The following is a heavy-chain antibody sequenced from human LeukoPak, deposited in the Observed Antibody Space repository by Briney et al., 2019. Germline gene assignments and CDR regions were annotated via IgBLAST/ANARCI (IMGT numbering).Heavy chain of an antibody. Sequence: PGGSLRLSCAASGFTFSSYGMHWVRQAPGKGLEWVAVIWYDGSNKYYADSVKGRFTISRDNSKNTLYLQMNSLRAEDTAVYYCARGSGYSSGWYYFDYWGQGTLVTVSS. CDR3: ARGSGYSSGWYYFDY. CDR2: IWYDGSNK. D-gene: IGHD6-19*01. CDR1: GFTFSSYG. V-gene: IGHV3-33*01. J-gene: IGHJ4*02.